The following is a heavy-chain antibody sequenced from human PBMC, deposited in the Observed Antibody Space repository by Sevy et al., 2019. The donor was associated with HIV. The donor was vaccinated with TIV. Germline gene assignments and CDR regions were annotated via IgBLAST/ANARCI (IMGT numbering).Heavy chain of an antibody. Sequence: GGSLRLSCAASGFSFNFFSMHWVCQAPGKGLESVATISFDGSNEHYADSVKGRFTISRDNSKNSLFLQMNSLRADDSAVYYCTLERLSSAVAEYFHNWGQGSLVTVSS. CDR2: ISFDGSNE. J-gene: IGHJ1*01. CDR3: TLERLSSAVAEYFHN. V-gene: IGHV3-30-3*01. CDR1: GFSFNFFS. D-gene: IGHD1-1*01.